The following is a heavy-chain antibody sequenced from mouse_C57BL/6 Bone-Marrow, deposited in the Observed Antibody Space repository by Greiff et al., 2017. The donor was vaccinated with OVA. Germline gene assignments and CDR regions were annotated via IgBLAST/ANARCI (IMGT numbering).Heavy chain of an antibody. J-gene: IGHJ3*01. Sequence: QVHVKQSGAELVKPGASVKISCKASGYAFSSYWMNWVKQRPGKGLEWIGQIYPGDGDTNYNGKFKGKATLTADKSSSTAYMQLSSLTSEDSAVYFCALDSSGYGFAYWGQGTLVTVSA. D-gene: IGHD3-2*02. CDR2: IYPGDGDT. V-gene: IGHV1-80*01. CDR3: ALDSSGYGFAY. CDR1: GYAFSSYW.